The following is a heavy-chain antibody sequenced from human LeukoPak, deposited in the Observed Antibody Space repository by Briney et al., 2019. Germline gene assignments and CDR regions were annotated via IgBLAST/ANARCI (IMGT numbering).Heavy chain of an antibody. CDR3: ARHGDIVATNEIPYY. CDR2: IYPGDSDT. Sequence: GESLKISCKGSGYSFTSYWIGWVRQMPGKGLEWMGIIYPGDSDTRYSPSFQGQVTISADKSISTAYLQWSSLKASDTAMYYCARHGDIVATNEIPYYRGQGTLVTVSS. J-gene: IGHJ4*02. CDR1: GYSFTSYW. D-gene: IGHD5-12*01. V-gene: IGHV5-51*01.